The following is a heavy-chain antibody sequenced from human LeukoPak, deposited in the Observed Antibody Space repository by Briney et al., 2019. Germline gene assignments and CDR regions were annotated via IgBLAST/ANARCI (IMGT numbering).Heavy chain of an antibody. CDR3: GTAAGKGYYFDY. Sequence: PGGSLRLSCAASGFTVSSNYMGWVRQAPGKGLGWVSVIYSGGSTYYADSVKGRFTISRDNSKNTLYLQMNSLRAEDTAVYYCGTAAGKGYYFDYWGQGTLVTVSS. D-gene: IGHD6-13*01. CDR1: GFTVSSNY. V-gene: IGHV3-66*02. J-gene: IGHJ4*02. CDR2: IYSGGST.